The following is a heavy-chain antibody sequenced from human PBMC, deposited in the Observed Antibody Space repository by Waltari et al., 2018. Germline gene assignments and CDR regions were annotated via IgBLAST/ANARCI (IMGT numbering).Heavy chain of an antibody. V-gene: IGHV1-2*02. Sequence: QVQLVQSGAEVKKPGASVKVSCKASGYTFTGYYMPWVRQAPGQGLEWMGWINPNSGGTNYAQKFQGRVTMTRDTSISTAYMELSRLRSDDTAVYYCARDIRFGELSRGWFDPWGQGTLVTVSS. CDR3: ARDIRFGELSRGWFDP. D-gene: IGHD3-10*01. CDR1: GYTFTGYY. CDR2: INPNSGGT. J-gene: IGHJ5*02.